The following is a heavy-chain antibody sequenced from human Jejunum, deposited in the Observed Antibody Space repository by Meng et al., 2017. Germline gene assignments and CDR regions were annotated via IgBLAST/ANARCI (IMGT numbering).Heavy chain of an antibody. V-gene: IGHV3-66*02. J-gene: IGHJ4*02. Sequence: EGQLVESGGGLVQPGGSLRLSCAASGFTVSTNHMGWVRQAPGKGLDWISVIYISGSTYYADSVKGRFTISRDNSKNTLYLQMNSLRAEDTSVYYCARVMVRYYIDYWGQGTLVTVSS. CDR2: IYISGST. CDR1: GFTVSTNH. CDR3: ARVMVRYYIDY. D-gene: IGHD5-18*01.